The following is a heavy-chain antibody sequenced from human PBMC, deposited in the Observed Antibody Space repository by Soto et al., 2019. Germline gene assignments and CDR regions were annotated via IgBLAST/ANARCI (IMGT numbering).Heavy chain of an antibody. CDR1: GYSFTSYW. D-gene: IGHD2-2*01. J-gene: IGHJ3*02. CDR3: ARHPDIVVVPAAKSGAFDI. Sequence: GESLKISCKGSGYSFTSYWISWVSQMPGRGLEWMGRIDPSDSYTNYSPSFQGHVTISADKSISTAYLQWSSLKASDTAMYYCARHPDIVVVPAAKSGAFDIWGQGTMVTVS. V-gene: IGHV5-10-1*01. CDR2: IDPSDSYT.